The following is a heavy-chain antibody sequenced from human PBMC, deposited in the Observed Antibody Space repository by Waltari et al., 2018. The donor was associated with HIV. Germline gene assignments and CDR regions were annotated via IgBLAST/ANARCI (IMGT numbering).Heavy chain of an antibody. CDR1: GFTVSSNY. CDR2: IYSGGST. CDR3: ARAVTRSGNLDY. Sequence: EVQLVESGGGLIQPGGSLRLSCAASGFTVSSNYMSWVRQAPGKGLEWVSVIYSGGSTYYADSGKGRFTISRDNSKNTLDLQMNSLRAEDTAVYYCARAVTRSGNLDYWGQGTLVTVSS. V-gene: IGHV3-53*01. J-gene: IGHJ4*02. D-gene: IGHD3-10*01.